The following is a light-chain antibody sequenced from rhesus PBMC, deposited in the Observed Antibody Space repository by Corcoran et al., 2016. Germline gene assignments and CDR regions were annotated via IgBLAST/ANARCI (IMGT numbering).Light chain of an antibody. Sequence: QAALTQPRSVSGSPGQSVTISCTGTSSDIGGYNYVSWYQQHPGTSPNIMIYEVSNRPSGDSDRFPGSKSGNTASLTIAGLQAEDEADYSCSSYAGRNTYSFGAVTRRTFL. CDR3: SSYAGRNTYS. CDR2: EVS. J-gene: IGLJ1*01. V-gene: IGLV2-32*02. CDR1: SSDIGGYNY.